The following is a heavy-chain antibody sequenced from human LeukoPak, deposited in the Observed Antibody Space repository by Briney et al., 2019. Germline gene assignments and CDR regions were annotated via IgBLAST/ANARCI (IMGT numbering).Heavy chain of an antibody. Sequence: PGGSLRLSCAASGFTFSSYAMHWVRQAPGKGLEWMAVISYDGSNKYYADSVKGRFTTSRDNSKNTLYLQMNSLRAEDTAVYYCARAGVEYAFDIWGQGTMVTVSS. D-gene: IGHD3-3*01. V-gene: IGHV3-30-3*02. CDR1: GFTFSSYA. J-gene: IGHJ3*02. CDR2: ISYDGSNK. CDR3: ARAGVEYAFDI.